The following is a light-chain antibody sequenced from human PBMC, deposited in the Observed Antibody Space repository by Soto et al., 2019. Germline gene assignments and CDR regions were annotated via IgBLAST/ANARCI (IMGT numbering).Light chain of an antibody. J-gene: IGKJ5*01. Sequence: EIVLTQSPATLSLSPGERATLSCRASQSVSSYLAWYQQKPGQAPRLLIYDASNRATGIPARFSGSGSGTDFTLTISSLEPEDFAVYYCQLVSTFGQGTRLEIK. CDR2: DAS. CDR1: QSVSSY. V-gene: IGKV3-11*01. CDR3: QLVST.